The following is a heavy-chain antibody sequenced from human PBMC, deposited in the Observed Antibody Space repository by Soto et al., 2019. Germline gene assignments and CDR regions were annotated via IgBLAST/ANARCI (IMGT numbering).Heavy chain of an antibody. CDR3: ARVSATGRPFDY. J-gene: IGHJ4*02. CDR2: ISPYNGNT. V-gene: IGHV1-18*04. D-gene: IGHD6-13*01. Sequence: XSAKVSFKASCYTFTTYGISWVRQAPGQGLEWMGWISPYNGNTIYAQKFQGRVTMTTDTSTSTAYMELRSLRSDDTAIYYCARVSATGRPFDYWGQGTLVTVSS. CDR1: CYTFTTYG.